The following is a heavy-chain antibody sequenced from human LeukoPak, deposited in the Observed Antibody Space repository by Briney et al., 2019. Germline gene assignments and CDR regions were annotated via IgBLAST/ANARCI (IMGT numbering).Heavy chain of an antibody. V-gene: IGHV3-9*03. J-gene: IGHJ3*02. Sequence: PGRSLRLSCAASGFTFDDYAMHWVRQAPGKGLEWVSGISWNSGSIGYADSVKGRFTISRDNAKNSLYLQMNSLRAEEMALYYCAKDLGSSWYLCAFDIWGQGPMVTVSS. D-gene: IGHD6-13*01. CDR2: ISWNSGSI. CDR3: AKDLGSSWYLCAFDI. CDR1: GFTFDDYA.